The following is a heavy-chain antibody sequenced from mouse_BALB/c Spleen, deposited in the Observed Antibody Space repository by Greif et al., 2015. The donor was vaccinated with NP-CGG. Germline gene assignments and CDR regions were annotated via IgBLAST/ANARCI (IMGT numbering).Heavy chain of an antibody. V-gene: IGHV1S56*01. CDR2: LCPGDGST. J-gene: IGHJ4*01. Sequence: QVQLQQSGPELVKPGALVKISCKASGYTFTSSDINWVKPRPGRGLEWIGWLCPGDGSTKYNEKFQGKATLTAENSSRTAYMQLSSLTAENSAVYVWARSGNYVAMDYWGQGTAATVSS. CDR3: ARSGNYVAMDY. D-gene: IGHD2-1*01. CDR1: GYTFTSSD.